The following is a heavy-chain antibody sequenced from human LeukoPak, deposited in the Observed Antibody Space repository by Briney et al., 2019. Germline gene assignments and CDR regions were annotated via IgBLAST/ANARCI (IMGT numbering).Heavy chain of an antibody. CDR1: GGSISSGGYY. CDR3: ARDTQARWFDP. Sequence: SETLSLTCAVSGGSISSGGYYWSWIRQHPGKGLEWIGYIYYSGSTYYNPSLRSRVTISVDTSKNQFSLKLSSVTAADTAVYYCARDTQARWFDPWGQGTLVTVSS. D-gene: IGHD6-6*01. V-gene: IGHV4-31*11. J-gene: IGHJ5*02. CDR2: IYYSGST.